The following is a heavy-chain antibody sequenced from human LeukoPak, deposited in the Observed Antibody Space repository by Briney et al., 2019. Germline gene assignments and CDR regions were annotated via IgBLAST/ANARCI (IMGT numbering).Heavy chain of an antibody. CDR1: GGSFSGYY. V-gene: IGHV4-34*01. CDR3: ARGSRDRRQQFDY. CDR2: INHSGTT. D-gene: IGHD5-24*01. Sequence: SETLSLTCAVYGGSFSGYYWSWIRQPTGKGLEWIGEINHSGTTNYNPSLKSRVTISVDTSKNQFSLDLISVTAADTAVYYCARGSRDRRQQFDYWGQGTLVTVSS. J-gene: IGHJ4*02.